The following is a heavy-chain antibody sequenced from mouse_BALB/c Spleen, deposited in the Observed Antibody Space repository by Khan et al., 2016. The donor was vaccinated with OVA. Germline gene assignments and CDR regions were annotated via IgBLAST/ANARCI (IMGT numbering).Heavy chain of an antibody. Sequence: EVQLVESGGGIVQPGGSVKRSCAASRFTISSYGMSSVRQTPDKRLELVATIDTNGGSTDYPDSLKRRSTISGDNANNAAYLQMRSLKSEDTAIYYCARSAKWGQGTTLTVSS. V-gene: IGHV5-6-3*01. J-gene: IGHJ2*01. CDR1: RFTISSYG. D-gene: IGHD1-3*01. CDR2: IDTNGGST. CDR3: ARSAK.